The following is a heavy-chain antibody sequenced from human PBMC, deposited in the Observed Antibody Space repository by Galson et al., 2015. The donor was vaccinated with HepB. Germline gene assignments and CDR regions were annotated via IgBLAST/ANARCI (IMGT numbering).Heavy chain of an antibody. V-gene: IGHV3-15*01. J-gene: IGHJ2*01. Sequence: SLRLSCAASGFTFSNAWMSWVRQAPGKGLEWVGRIKSKTDGGTTDYAAPVKGRFTISRDDSKNTLYLQMNSLKTEDTAVYYCTTDHGGYYYDSSGYPHPRTSPHNWYFDLWGRGTLVTVSS. D-gene: IGHD3-22*01. CDR3: TTDHGGYYYDSSGYPHPRTSPHNWYFDL. CDR1: GFTFSNAW. CDR2: IKSKTDGGTT.